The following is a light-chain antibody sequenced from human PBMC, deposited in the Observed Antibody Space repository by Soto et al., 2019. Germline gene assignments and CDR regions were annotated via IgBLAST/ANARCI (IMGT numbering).Light chain of an antibody. CDR1: QTISSW. V-gene: IGKV1-5*03. CDR2: KAS. Sequence: IQLTESPSSLSASVGERVTMTCRASQTISSWLAWYQQKPGKAPKLLIYKASTLKSGVPSRFSGSGSGTEFTLTISSLQPDDFATYYCQHYNSYSEAFGQGTKVDI. CDR3: QHYNSYSEA. J-gene: IGKJ1*01.